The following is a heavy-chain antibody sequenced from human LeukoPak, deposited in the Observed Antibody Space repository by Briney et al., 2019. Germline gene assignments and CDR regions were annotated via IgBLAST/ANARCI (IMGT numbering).Heavy chain of an antibody. CDR3: ARRTPADYDYVWGSYPVVAFDI. J-gene: IGHJ3*02. CDR2: IYYSGST. D-gene: IGHD3-16*02. CDR1: GGSISSYY. V-gene: IGHV4-59*08. Sequence: SETLSLTCTVSGGSISSYYWSWIRQPPGKGLGWIGYIYYSGSTNYNPSLKSRVTISVDTSKNQFSLKLSSVTAADTPVYYCARRTPADYDYVWGSYPVVAFDIWGQGTMVTVSS.